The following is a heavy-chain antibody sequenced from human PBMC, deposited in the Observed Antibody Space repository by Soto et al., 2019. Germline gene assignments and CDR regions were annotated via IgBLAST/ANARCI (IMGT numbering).Heavy chain of an antibody. J-gene: IGHJ4*02. V-gene: IGHV1-69*01. CDR1: GGSFNRHT. CDR2: IIPIFGTA. CDR3: ARGWGYDSTDYYYAY. D-gene: IGHD3-22*01. Sequence: QVQLVQSGAEVRKPGSSVRVSCKASGGSFNRHTISWVRQAPGQGLEWMGGIIPIFGTANHAQKFQGRVRIIADEYTSTVYMELSSLRSDDTAIYYCARGWGYDSTDYYYAYWGQGTLVIVSS.